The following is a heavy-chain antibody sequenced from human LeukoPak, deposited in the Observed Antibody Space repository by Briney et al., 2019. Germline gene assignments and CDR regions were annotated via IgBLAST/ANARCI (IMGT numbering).Heavy chain of an antibody. CDR2: ISESGGTP. J-gene: IGHJ4*02. Sequence: GGSLRLSCAASGFTFSNYAMSWVRQAPGKGLEWVSGISESGGTPYYADSVRGRFTISRDNSKNTVSLQLNSLRAEDTAIYYCAKTVSSPRLGFFRGYFDSWGQGTPVTVSS. CDR3: AKTVSSPRLGFFRGYFDS. CDR1: GFTFSNYA. D-gene: IGHD2-2*01. V-gene: IGHV3-23*01.